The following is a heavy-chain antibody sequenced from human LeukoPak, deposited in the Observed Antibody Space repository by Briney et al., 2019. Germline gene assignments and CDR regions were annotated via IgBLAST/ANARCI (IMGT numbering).Heavy chain of an antibody. D-gene: IGHD1-26*01. CDR3: ARSPPSGIVGATVSDFDY. CDR1: GYTFTSYA. Sequence: ASVKVSCKASGYTFTSYAMHWVRQAPGQRLEWMGWINAGNGNTKYSQKFQGRVTITRDTSASTAYMELSSLRSEDTAVYYCARSPPSGIVGATVSDFDYWGQGTLSPSPQ. V-gene: IGHV1-3*01. CDR2: INAGNGNT. J-gene: IGHJ4*02.